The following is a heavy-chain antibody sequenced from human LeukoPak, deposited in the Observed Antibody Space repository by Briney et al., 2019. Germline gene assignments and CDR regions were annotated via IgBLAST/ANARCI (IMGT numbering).Heavy chain of an antibody. D-gene: IGHD3-22*01. J-gene: IGHJ4*02. CDR2: ISYDGSNK. V-gene: IGHV3-30-3*01. Sequence: GGSLRLSCAASGFTFSSYAMHRVRQAPGKGLEWVAVISYDGSNKYYADSVKGRFTISRDNSKNTLYLQMNSLRAEDTAVYYCARSVDDSSGYYPFDYWGQGTLVTVSS. CDR3: ARSVDDSSGYYPFDY. CDR1: GFTFSSYA.